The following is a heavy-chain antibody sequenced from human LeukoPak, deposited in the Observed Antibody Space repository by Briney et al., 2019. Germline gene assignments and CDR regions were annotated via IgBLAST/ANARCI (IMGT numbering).Heavy chain of an antibody. V-gene: IGHV1-69*13. D-gene: IGHD3-10*01. CDR3: ARPKRSTTMVRGTYYGMDV. J-gene: IGHJ6*04. CDR1: GGTFSSYA. CDR2: IIPIFGTA. Sequence: SVKVSCKASGGTFSSYAISWVRQAPGQGLEWMGGIIPIFGTANYAQKFQGRVTITADESTSTAYMELSSLRSEDTAVYYCARPKRSTTMVRGTYYGMDVWGKGTTVTVSS.